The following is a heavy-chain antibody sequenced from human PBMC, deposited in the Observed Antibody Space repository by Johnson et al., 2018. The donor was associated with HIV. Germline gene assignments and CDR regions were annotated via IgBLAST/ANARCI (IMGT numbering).Heavy chain of an antibody. V-gene: IGHV3-30-3*01. CDR3: ARDSYLNDDAFDI. CDR1: GFTFRTYA. Sequence: QVQLVESGGVVVQPGRSLRLSCAASGFTFRTYAMHWVRQAPGKGLEWVAVISYDGSNKYYGDSVKGRFTISRDNSKNTLYLQVNSLRGEDTAVYYCARDSYLNDDAFDIWGQGTMVTVSS. D-gene: IGHD1-1*01. CDR2: ISYDGSNK. J-gene: IGHJ3*02.